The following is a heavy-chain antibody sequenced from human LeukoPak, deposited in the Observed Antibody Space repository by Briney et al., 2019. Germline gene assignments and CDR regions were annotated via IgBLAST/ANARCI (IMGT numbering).Heavy chain of an antibody. Sequence: GGFLRLSCTASGFSFSTYWMSWVRQAPGKGLEWVAHIKHDGTEKHYVDSVKGRFTISRDNSKNTLYLQMNSLRAEDTAVYYCARSRMIVVADAFDIWGQGTMVTVSS. CDR2: IKHDGTEK. V-gene: IGHV3-7*01. CDR1: GFSFSTYW. J-gene: IGHJ3*02. CDR3: ARSRMIVVADAFDI. D-gene: IGHD3-22*01.